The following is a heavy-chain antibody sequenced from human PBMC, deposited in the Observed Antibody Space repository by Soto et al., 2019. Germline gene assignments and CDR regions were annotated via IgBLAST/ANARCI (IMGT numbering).Heavy chain of an antibody. V-gene: IGHV5-51*01. CDR1: GYSFTSYW. Sequence: PGESLKISCKGSGYSFTSYWIGWVSQMPGKGLEWMGIIYPGDSDTRYSPSFQGQVTISADKSISTAYLQWSSLKASDTAMYYCARHEIVVVAATPYYYYYYMDVWGKGTTVTVSS. J-gene: IGHJ6*03. CDR3: ARHEIVVVAATPYYYYYYMDV. CDR2: IYPGDSDT. D-gene: IGHD2-15*01.